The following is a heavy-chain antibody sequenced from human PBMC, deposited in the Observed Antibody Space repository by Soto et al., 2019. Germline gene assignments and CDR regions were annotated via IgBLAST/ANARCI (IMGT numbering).Heavy chain of an antibody. V-gene: IGHV4-59*01. CDR2: IYYSGST. Sequence: SETLSLTCTVSGGFISSYYWSWIRQPPGKGLEWIGYIYYSGSTNYNPSLKSRVTISVDTSKNQFSLKLSSVTAADTAVYYCARGGYFDWLLSAPRGWFDPWGQGTLVTVSS. D-gene: IGHD3-9*01. CDR3: ARGGYFDWLLSAPRGWFDP. J-gene: IGHJ5*02. CDR1: GGFISSYY.